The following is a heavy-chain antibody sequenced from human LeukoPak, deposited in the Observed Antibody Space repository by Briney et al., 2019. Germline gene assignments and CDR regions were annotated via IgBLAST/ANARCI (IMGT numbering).Heavy chain of an antibody. CDR3: ARGSTRGYQIDY. CDR1: GGSISSGGYS. D-gene: IGHD5-18*01. Sequence: SETLSLTCAVSGGSISSGGYSWNWIRQPPGKGLERIGYIYQSGSTYYNSSLKSRVTISVDRSKNQFSLKLSSVTAADTAVYYCARGSTRGYQIDYWGQGTLVTVSS. J-gene: IGHJ4*02. CDR2: IYQSGST. V-gene: IGHV4-30-2*01.